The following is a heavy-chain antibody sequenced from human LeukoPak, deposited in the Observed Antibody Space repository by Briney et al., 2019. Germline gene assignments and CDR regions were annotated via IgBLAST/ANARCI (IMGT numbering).Heavy chain of an antibody. V-gene: IGHV4-39*07. J-gene: IGHJ5*02. D-gene: IGHD6-13*01. CDR1: GASISSSSYY. CDR3: ARGCIAAAGNDWFDP. Sequence: PSETLSLTCTVSGASISSSSYYWGWIRQPPGKGLEWIGTIYYTGSTYYNPSLKSRLTMSIDTSKKQFSLKLSSVTAADTAVYYCARGCIAAAGNDWFDPWGQGTLVTVSS. CDR2: IYYTGST.